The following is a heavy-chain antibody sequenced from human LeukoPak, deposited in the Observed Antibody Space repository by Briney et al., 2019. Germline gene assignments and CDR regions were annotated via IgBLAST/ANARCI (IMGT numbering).Heavy chain of an antibody. J-gene: IGHJ4*02. V-gene: IGHV3-30*02. CDR2: IRYDGSNK. Sequence: GGSLRLSCAASGFTFSSYGMHWVRKAPGKGLERVAFIRYDGSNKYYADSVKGRFTISRDNSKNTLYLQMNSLRAEDTAVYYCAKDLVATIRVDYWGQGTLVTVSS. CDR1: GFTFSSYG. D-gene: IGHD5-12*01. CDR3: AKDLVATIRVDY.